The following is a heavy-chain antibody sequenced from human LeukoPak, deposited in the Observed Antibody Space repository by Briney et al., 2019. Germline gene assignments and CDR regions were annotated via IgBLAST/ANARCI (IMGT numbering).Heavy chain of an antibody. Sequence: ASVKVSCKASGYTFTGYYMHWVRQAPGQGLEWMGWISSYNGNTNYAQKFQDRVTMTTDTSTSTAYMELGSLRSDDTAIYYCGRVGGMGSNDSFDIWGQGTMVTVSS. D-gene: IGHD3-16*01. CDR3: GRVGGMGSNDSFDI. J-gene: IGHJ3*02. CDR1: GYTFTGYY. V-gene: IGHV1-18*04. CDR2: ISSYNGNT.